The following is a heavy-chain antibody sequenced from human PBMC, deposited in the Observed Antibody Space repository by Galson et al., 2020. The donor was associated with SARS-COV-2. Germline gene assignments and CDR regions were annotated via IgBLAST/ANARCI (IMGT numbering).Heavy chain of an antibody. CDR1: GFTFPNFA. CDR3: AKEGAVIGHGYFDY. D-gene: IGHD1-26*01. J-gene: IGHJ4*02. Sequence: GGSLRLSCAASGFTFPNFAMSWVRQAPGKGLQWVSAIPGGGGATFYTDSVKGRFTISRDNSRNTVYLQMNGLRADDTAVYYCAKEGAVIGHGYFDYWGQGTLVIVSS. V-gene: IGHV3-23*01. CDR2: IPGGGGAT.